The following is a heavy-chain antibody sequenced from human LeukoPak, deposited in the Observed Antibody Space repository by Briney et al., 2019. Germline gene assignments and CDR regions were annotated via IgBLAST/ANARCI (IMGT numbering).Heavy chain of an antibody. CDR2: IYYTGKN. CDR3: VRRDTGWNYFDY. CDR1: GGSINSDY. V-gene: IGHV4-59*08. D-gene: IGHD6-19*01. J-gene: IGHJ4*02. Sequence: PSETLSLTCAVSGGSINSDYWGWIRQPPGKGLQWIGDIYYTGKNNYNPSLKSRVTISLDTSKDHLSLNLTSVVAADTAIYYCVRRDTGWNYFDYWGQGILVTVSS.